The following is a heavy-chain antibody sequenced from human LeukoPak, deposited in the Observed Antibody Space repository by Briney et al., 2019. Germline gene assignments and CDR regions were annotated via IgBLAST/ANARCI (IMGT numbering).Heavy chain of an antibody. Sequence: PSETLSLTCTVSGGSISSYYWSWIRQPPGKGLEWIGYIYYSGSTNYNPSLKSRVTISVDKSKNQFSLKLSSVTAADTAVYYCTSNDYAYYYYGMDVWGQGTTVTVSS. D-gene: IGHD4-17*01. CDR3: TSNDYAYYYYGMDV. CDR1: GGSISSYY. J-gene: IGHJ6*02. CDR2: IYYSGST. V-gene: IGHV4-59*12.